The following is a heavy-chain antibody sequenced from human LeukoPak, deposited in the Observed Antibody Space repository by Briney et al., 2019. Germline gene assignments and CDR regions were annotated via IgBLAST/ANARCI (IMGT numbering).Heavy chain of an antibody. CDR2: IYYSGST. CDR1: GGSISSSSYC. V-gene: IGHV4-39*01. Sequence: SETLSLTCTVSGGSISSSSYCWGWIRQPPGKGLEWIGSIYYSGSTYYNPSLKSRVTISVDTSKNQFSLKLSSVTAADTAVYYCARHSIVALAAALSFDPWGQGTLVTVSS. CDR3: ARHSIVALAAALSFDP. D-gene: IGHD2-15*01. J-gene: IGHJ5*02.